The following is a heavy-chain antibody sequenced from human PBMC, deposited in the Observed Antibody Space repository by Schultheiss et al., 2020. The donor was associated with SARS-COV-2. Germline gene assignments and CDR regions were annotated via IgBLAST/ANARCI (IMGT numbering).Heavy chain of an antibody. J-gene: IGHJ6*02. Sequence: GGSLRLSCAASGFTFDDYGMSWIRQAPGKGLEWVSYISSSGITINYADSVKGRFTISRDNAKNSVYLQMSSLRVEDTAVYYCAREIAVAGNYYYYGMDVWGQGTTVTVSS. V-gene: IGHV3-11*01. CDR3: AREIAVAGNYYYYGMDV. CDR1: GFTFDDYG. CDR2: ISSSGITI. D-gene: IGHD6-19*01.